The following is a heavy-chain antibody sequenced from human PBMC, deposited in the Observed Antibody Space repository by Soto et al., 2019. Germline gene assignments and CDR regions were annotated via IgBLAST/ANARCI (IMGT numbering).Heavy chain of an antibody. J-gene: IGHJ5*02. CDR2: IYNSGNT. CDR3: ARGPYSSYIWFDP. Sequence: SETLSLTCTVSGGSINNNYWSWIRQPPGQGLEWIGYIYNSGNTNYNPSLKSRVIISLDTSKNQFSLKLTSVTAADTAVYYCARGPYSSYIWFDPWGQGTLVTVS. CDR1: GGSINNNY. D-gene: IGHD6-6*01. V-gene: IGHV4-59*01.